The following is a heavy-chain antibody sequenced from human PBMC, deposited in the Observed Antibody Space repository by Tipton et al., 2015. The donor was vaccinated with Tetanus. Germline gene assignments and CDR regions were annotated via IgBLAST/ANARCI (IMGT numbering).Heavy chain of an antibody. D-gene: IGHD6-19*01. Sequence: QLVQSGPEVKKPGASVKVSCKASGYTFTSYGISWVRQAPGQGLEWMGWISAYNGNTNYAQKLQGRVTMTTDTSTSTAYMELRSLRSDDTAVYYCARYTAVAGAPLSSMDAFDSWGQGTRVTVSS. V-gene: IGHV1-18*01. J-gene: IGHJ3*02. CDR3: ARYTAVAGAPLSSMDAFDS. CDR2: ISAYNGNT. CDR1: GYTFTSYG.